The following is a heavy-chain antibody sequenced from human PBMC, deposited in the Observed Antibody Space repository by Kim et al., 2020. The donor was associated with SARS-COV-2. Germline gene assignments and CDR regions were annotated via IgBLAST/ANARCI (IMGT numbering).Heavy chain of an antibody. D-gene: IGHD6-13*01. CDR1: GFTFSSYA. V-gene: IGHV3-64*01. Sequence: GGSLRLSCAASGFTFSSYAMHWVRQAPGKGLEYVSAISSNGGSTYYANSVKGRFTISRDNSKNTLYLQMGSLRAEDMAVYYCASAIQAADDYYYYGMDVWGQGTTVTVSS. CDR3: ASAIQAADDYYYYGMDV. J-gene: IGHJ6*02. CDR2: ISSNGGST.